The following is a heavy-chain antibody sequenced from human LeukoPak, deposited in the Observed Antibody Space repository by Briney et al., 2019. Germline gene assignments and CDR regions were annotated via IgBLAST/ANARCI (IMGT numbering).Heavy chain of an antibody. D-gene: IGHD3-16*01. J-gene: IGHJ3*02. V-gene: IGHV4-30-4*01. CDR2: IYYSGST. CDR3: ARLTPLVAFDI. Sequence: SETLSLTCTVSGGSISSGDYYWSWIRQPPGKGLEWIGYIYYSGSTYYNPSLKSRVTISVDTSKNQFSLKLSSVTAADTAVYYCARLTPLVAFDIWGQGTMVTVSS. CDR1: GGSISSGDYY.